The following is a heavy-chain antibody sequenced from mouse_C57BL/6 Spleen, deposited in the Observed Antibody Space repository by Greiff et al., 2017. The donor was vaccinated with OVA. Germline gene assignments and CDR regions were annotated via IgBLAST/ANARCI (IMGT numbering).Heavy chain of an antibody. V-gene: IGHV1-54*01. CDR2: INPGSGGT. CDR3: AGSEGVLLPFAY. Sequence: QVQLQQSGAELVRPGTSVKVSCKASGYAFTNYLIEWVKQRPGQGLEWIGVINPGSGGTNYNEKFKGKATLTADKSSSTAYMQLSSLRSEDSAVYCCAGSEGVLLPFAYWGQGTLVTVSA. D-gene: IGHD1-1*01. J-gene: IGHJ3*01. CDR1: GYAFTNYL.